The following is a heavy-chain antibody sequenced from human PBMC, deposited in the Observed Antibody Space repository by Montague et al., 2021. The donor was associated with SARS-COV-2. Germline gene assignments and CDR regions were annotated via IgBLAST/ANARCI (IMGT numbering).Heavy chain of an antibody. CDR3: ARTVVYSGFDYSWFDP. Sequence: TLSLTCTVSGGSINSGGYYWNWIRQHPGKGLEWIGYIYNSGTTSYSPSLRSRVTISLDTSKNLFSLKVRSVSAADRAVYYCARTVVYSGFDYSWFDPWGQGILVTVSS. D-gene: IGHD5-12*01. CDR2: IYNSGTT. J-gene: IGHJ5*02. CDR1: GGSINSGGYY. V-gene: IGHV4-31*03.